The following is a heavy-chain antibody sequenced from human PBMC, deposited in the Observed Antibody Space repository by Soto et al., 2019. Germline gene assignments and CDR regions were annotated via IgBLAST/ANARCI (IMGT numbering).Heavy chain of an antibody. J-gene: IGHJ4*02. Sequence: PAETLSLTCAVSGGSISTYSWSWIRQPPGKGLEWIGNIYYSGSINYNPSLKTRVTISEDTSKNQFTLKMSSVTAADTAFYHCSRGIAVAGPHYFDYWGQGTLVTVSS. CDR2: IYYSGSI. D-gene: IGHD6-19*01. CDR1: GGSISTYS. CDR3: SRGIAVAGPHYFDY. V-gene: IGHV4-59*01.